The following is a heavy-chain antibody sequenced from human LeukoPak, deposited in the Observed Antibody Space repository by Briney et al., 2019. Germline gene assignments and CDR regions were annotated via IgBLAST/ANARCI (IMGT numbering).Heavy chain of an antibody. CDR1: GGSINSFY. V-gene: IGHV4-4*07. CDR2: VSTTGRT. D-gene: IGHD6-19*01. J-gene: IGHJ6*03. CDR3: ARDIAVPYYNYYYMDI. Sequence: SETLSLTCTVSGGSINSFYWSWIRRPAGKGLGGIGRVSTTGRTFSKPSLSRRVTMSVDTSKNQFSLRLASVTAADTAVYYCARDIAVPYYNYYYMDIWGKGTAVTVSS.